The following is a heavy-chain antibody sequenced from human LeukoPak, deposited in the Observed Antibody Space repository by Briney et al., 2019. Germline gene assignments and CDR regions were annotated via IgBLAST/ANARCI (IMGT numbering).Heavy chain of an antibody. V-gene: IGHV3-23*01. CDR1: GIAFNFNA. Sequence: PGGSLRLSCAASGIAFNFNAMTWVRRPPGKGLEWVSAISGSGGSTYYADSVKGRFTISRDNSKNTLYLQMNSLRAEDTAVYYCAKHRGSYYAFDYWGQGTLVTVSS. D-gene: IGHD1-26*01. CDR3: AKHRGSYYAFDY. CDR2: ISGSGGST. J-gene: IGHJ4*02.